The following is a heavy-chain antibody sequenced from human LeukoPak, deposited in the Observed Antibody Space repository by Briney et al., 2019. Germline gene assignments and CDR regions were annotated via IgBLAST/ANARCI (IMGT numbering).Heavy chain of an antibody. D-gene: IGHD1-1*01. CDR2: ISYDGSNK. Sequence: PGGSLRLSCAASGFTFSSYAMHWVRQAPGKGLEWVAVISYDGSNKYYADSVKGRFTISRGNSKNTLYLQMNSLRAEDTAVYYCARDETNDYWAREPWSPSPQ. J-gene: IGHJ4*02. V-gene: IGHV3-30-3*01. CDR1: GFTFSSYA. CDR3: ARDETNDY.